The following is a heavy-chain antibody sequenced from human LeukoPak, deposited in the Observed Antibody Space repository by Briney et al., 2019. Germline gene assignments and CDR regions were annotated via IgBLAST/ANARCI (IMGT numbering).Heavy chain of an antibody. CDR2: ISTYNGNT. CDR1: GYTFNSYD. CDR3: ARVLRYDFWSAYYFDY. J-gene: IGHJ4*02. V-gene: IGHV1-18*01. Sequence: ASVKVSCKASGYTFNSYDISWVRHALGQGLEGMEWISTYNGNTNYAQEVQGRATMTTDTSTSTAYMELRSLRFDDTAVYYCARVLRYDFWSAYYFDYWGQGTLVTVSS. D-gene: IGHD3-3*01.